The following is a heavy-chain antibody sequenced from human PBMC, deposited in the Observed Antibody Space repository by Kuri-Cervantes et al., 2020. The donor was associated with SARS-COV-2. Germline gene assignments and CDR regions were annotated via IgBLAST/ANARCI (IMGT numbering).Heavy chain of an antibody. V-gene: IGHV1-69*13. Sequence: SVKVSCKASGGTFSSYAISWVRQAPGQGLEWMGGIIPIFGTANYAQKFQGRVTITADESTSTAYMELSSLRSEDTAVYYCARRFQLPQNNWFDPWGQGTLVTVSS. CDR3: ARRFQLPQNNWFDP. J-gene: IGHJ5*02. CDR1: GGTFSSYA. D-gene: IGHD2-2*01. CDR2: IIPIFGTA.